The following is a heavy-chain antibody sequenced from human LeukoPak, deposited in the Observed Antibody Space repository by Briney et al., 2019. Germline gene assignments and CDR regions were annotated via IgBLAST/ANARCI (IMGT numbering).Heavy chain of an antibody. CDR2: IYYSGST. Sequence: SETLSLTCTVSGGSISSYYWSWIRQPPEKGLEWIGYIYYSGSTNYNPSLKSRVTISVDTSKNQFSLKLNSVTAADTAVYYCARTAGSWHTGAFDVWGQGTMVTVSS. V-gene: IGHV4-59*01. CDR1: GGSISSYY. D-gene: IGHD6-13*01. J-gene: IGHJ3*01. CDR3: ARTAGSWHTGAFDV.